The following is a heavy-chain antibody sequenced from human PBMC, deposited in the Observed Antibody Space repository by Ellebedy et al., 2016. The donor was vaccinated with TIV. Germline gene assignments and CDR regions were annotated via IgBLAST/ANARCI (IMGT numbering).Heavy chain of an antibody. V-gene: IGHV3-23*01. Sequence: GGSLRLSCAASGFTFRNFAMTWVRQAPGKGLEWVSSISSSGVSTDYADSVRGRVTISRDNSKNTLYLQMNSLRADGSAVYYCAKLDSSGYYYGRFDYWGQGTLVTVSS. J-gene: IGHJ4*02. CDR2: ISSSGVST. D-gene: IGHD3-22*01. CDR3: AKLDSSGYYYGRFDY. CDR1: GFTFRNFA.